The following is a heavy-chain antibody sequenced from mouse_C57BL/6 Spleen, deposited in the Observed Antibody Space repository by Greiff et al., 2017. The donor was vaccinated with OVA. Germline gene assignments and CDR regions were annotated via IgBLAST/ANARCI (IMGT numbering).Heavy chain of an antibody. Sequence: EVQLQQSGPELVKPGASVKISCKASGYTFTDYYMNWVKQSHGKSLEWIGDINPNNGGTSYNQKFKGKATLTVDKSSSTAYMELRSLTSEDSAVYYCAPYYYGSRGDWYFDVWGTGTTVTVSS. CDR2: INPNNGGT. D-gene: IGHD1-1*01. V-gene: IGHV1-26*01. J-gene: IGHJ1*03. CDR3: APYYYGSRGDWYFDV. CDR1: GYTFTDYY.